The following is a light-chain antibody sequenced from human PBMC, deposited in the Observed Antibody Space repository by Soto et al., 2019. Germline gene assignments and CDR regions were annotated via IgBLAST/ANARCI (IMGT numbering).Light chain of an antibody. Sequence: DIQMTQSPSTLSASVGDRVTITCRASQYIHNYLAWYQQKPGEAPELLIYEAANLESWVPSRFRGSGTGTEFTLTISSLQTDDSETYYCQQSNNYPWTFGQGTMVEI. J-gene: IGKJ1*01. CDR3: QQSNNYPWT. CDR2: EAA. V-gene: IGKV1-5*03. CDR1: QYIHNY.